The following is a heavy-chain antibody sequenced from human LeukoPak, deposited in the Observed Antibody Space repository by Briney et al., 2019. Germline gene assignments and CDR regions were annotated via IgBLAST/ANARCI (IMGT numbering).Heavy chain of an antibody. D-gene: IGHD2-2*03. V-gene: IGHV5-51*01. Sequence: GESLKISCKGSGYSFTSYWIGWVRQMPGKGLEWMGIIYPGDSDTRYSPSFQGQVTISADKSISTAYLQWSSLKASDTAMYYCARHGFGYCSSTSCSDIDCWGQGTLVTVSS. CDR2: IYPGDSDT. CDR1: GYSFTSYW. J-gene: IGHJ4*02. CDR3: ARHGFGYCSSTSCSDIDC.